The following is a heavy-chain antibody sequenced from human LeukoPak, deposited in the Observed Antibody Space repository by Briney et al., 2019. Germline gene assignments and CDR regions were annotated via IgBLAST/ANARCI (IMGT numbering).Heavy chain of an antibody. Sequence: PGGSLRLSCVASGFTFSNYWMNWFRQAPGKGLEWVANIKQDGSGTFYVGSVKGRFSISRDNAKNSVHLQMNSLRVEDTAVYYCARDWSVTANRFDFWGQGTLVTVSS. V-gene: IGHV3-7*01. D-gene: IGHD2-21*02. CDR1: GFTFSNYW. J-gene: IGHJ4*02. CDR3: ARDWSVTANRFDF. CDR2: IKQDGSGT.